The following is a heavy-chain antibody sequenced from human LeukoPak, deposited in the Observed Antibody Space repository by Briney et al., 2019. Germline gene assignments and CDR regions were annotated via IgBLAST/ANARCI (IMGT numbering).Heavy chain of an antibody. D-gene: IGHD4-17*01. J-gene: IGHJ3*02. CDR3: ARGGNPTVTTSAFDI. CDR1: GYSFTSYW. V-gene: IGHV5-51*01. Sequence: GESLKISCKGSGYSFTSYWIGWVRQMPGKGLEWMGIIYPGDSDTRYSPSFQGQVTTSADKSISTAYLQWSSLKASDTAMYYCARGGNPTVTTSAFDIWGQGTMVTVSS. CDR2: IYPGDSDT.